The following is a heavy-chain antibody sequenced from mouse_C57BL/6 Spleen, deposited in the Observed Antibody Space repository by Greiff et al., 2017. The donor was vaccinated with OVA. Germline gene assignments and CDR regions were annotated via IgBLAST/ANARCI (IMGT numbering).Heavy chain of an antibody. V-gene: IGHV1-42*01. CDR1: GYSFTGYY. D-gene: IGHD2-2*01. J-gene: IGHJ2*01. CDR2: INPSTGGT. Sequence: VQLQQSGPELVKPGASVKISCKASGYSFTGYYMNWVKQSPEKSLEWIGEINPSTGGTTYNQKFKAKATLTVDKSSSTAYMQLKSLTSEDSAVYYCARYGYDEEGFDYWGQGTTLTVSS. CDR3: ARYGYDEEGFDY.